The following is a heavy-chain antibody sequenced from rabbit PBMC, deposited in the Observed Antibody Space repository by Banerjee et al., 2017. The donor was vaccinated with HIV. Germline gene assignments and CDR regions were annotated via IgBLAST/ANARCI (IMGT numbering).Heavy chain of an antibody. CDR2: SDTGSGIT. CDR3: ARGSWAVAFKL. CDR1: GFSFSSSYY. V-gene: IGHV1S40*01. D-gene: IGHD5-1*01. Sequence: QSLEESGGDLVKPGASLTLTCTASGFSFSSSYYMCWVRQAPGKGLEWIGCSDTGSGITYYASWAKGRFTISKASSTTVTLQMTSLTAADTATYFCARGSWAVAFKLWGQGTLVTVS. J-gene: IGHJ4*01.